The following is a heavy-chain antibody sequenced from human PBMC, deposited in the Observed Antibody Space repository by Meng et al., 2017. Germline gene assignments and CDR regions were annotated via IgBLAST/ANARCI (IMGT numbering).Heavy chain of an antibody. D-gene: IGHD6-19*01. Sequence: GGSLRLSCAASGFTFSSYAMHWVRQAPGKGLEWVAVISYDGSNKYYADSVKGRFTISRDNAKNSLYLQMNSLRAEDTAVYYCARDFRIAVAGTSPRLWGQGTLVTVSS. CDR2: ISYDGSNK. V-gene: IGHV3-30*04. CDR3: ARDFRIAVAGTSPRL. CDR1: GFTFSSYA. J-gene: IGHJ4*02.